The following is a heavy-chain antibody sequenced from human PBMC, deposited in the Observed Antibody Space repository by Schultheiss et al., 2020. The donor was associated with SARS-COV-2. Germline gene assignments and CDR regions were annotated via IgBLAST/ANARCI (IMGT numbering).Heavy chain of an antibody. CDR1: GASISSGYY. V-gene: IGHV4-38-2*02. CDR3: ARDQTVTTPYYYYYSMDV. J-gene: IGHJ6*04. D-gene: IGHD4-17*01. CDR2: IYHSGST. Sequence: SQTLSLTCTVSGASISSGYYWSWIRQPPGKGLEWIGYIYHSGSTNYNPSLKSRVTISVDTSKNQFSLKLSSVTAADTAVYYCARDQTVTTPYYYYYSMDVWGKGTTVTVSS.